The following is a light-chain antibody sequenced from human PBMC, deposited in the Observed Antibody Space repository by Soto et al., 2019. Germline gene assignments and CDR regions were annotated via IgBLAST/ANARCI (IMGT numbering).Light chain of an antibody. J-gene: IGLJ2*01. CDR2: DVR. CDR1: SSDVGGYNY. V-gene: IGLV2-14*01. CDR3: SSYTSSSTVI. Sequence: QSALTQPASVSGSPGQSITISCTGTSSDVGGYNYISWYQQHPGKAPKFIIYDVRHRPSGASNRVSGSRSGNTASLTISGLQAEDEADYYCSSYTSSSTVIFGGGTKLTVL.